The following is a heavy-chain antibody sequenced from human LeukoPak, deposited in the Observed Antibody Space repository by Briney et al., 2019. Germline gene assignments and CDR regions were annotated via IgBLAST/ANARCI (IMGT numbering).Heavy chain of an antibody. CDR1: GYTFRSYA. CDR2: IYYDGSNK. D-gene: IGHD6-13*01. V-gene: IGHV3-33*01. J-gene: IGHJ4*02. Sequence: GGSLRPSCAPSGYTFRSYAMHWVRQTPRKGLEWVALIYYDGSNKYYADSVKGRFTISRDNSKNTLFLHMNSLRADDTAVYYCAIAFPYSSSSLYYFDYWGEGTLVTVSS. CDR3: AIAFPYSSSSLYYFDY.